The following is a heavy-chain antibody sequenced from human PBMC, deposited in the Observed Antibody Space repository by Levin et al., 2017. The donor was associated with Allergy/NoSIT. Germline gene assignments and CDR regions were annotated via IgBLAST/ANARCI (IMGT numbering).Heavy chain of an antibody. J-gene: IGHJ4*02. CDR1: GFTFSTSW. CDR3: ATLLGRRTVFDN. Sequence: GESLKISCAASGFTFSTSWMSWVRQAPGKGLEWVATIRYDGNQIHYVDSVKDRFTISRDNAEGSSYLLMNSLRAEDTAVYYCATLLGRRTVFDNWGQGILVTVSS. D-gene: IGHD1-1*01. CDR2: IRYDGNQI. V-gene: IGHV3-7*01.